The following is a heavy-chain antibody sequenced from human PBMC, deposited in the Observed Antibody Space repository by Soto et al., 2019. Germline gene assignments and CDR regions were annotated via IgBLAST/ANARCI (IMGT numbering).Heavy chain of an antibody. CDR1: GGTFNNFA. J-gene: IGHJ6*02. Sequence: QVQLVQSGAEVKKPGSSVKVSCKASGGTFNNFAIHWVRQAPGQGLEWMGGMIPIYRGANYAQKFHGRVTNVAYESKTTVYTELRSLRSEETAVYFCARWGAGTTPTFIDGIAVWGHGITVIVSS. D-gene: IGHD1-7*01. CDR2: MIPIYRGA. V-gene: IGHV1-69*12. CDR3: ARWGAGTTPTFIDGIAV.